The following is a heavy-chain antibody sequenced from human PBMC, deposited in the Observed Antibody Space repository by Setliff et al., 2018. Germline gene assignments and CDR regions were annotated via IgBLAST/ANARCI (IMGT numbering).Heavy chain of an antibody. CDR3: AALDWGENFYNVDV. CDR2: IISGDDT. D-gene: IGHD7-27*01. J-gene: IGHJ6*04. Sequence: GESLKISCAVSGFTFRSYHMSWVRQAPGKGLEWVSSIISGDDTRYPDSVQGRFTISRDNSKNTLYLQMNSLRAEDTAIYYCAALDWGENFYNVDVWGKGTTVTVSS. V-gene: IGHV3-23*01. CDR1: GFTFRSYH.